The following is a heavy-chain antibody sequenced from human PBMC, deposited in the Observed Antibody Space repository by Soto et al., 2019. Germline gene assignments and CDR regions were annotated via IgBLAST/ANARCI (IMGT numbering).Heavy chain of an antibody. CDR2: VSGNNGAS. CDR3: VRDQKYFRVNGNWFDS. CDR1: GYTSADFG. J-gene: IGHJ5*01. D-gene: IGHD2-2*01. Sequence: KVSCKASGYTSADFGISWVRQAPGQGLEWMGWVSGNNGASNPAPKVQGRITMTLDTSTGVSYMALRSLRSDDTAIYYCVRDQKYFRVNGNWFDSWGHGTLVTVSS. V-gene: IGHV1-18*04.